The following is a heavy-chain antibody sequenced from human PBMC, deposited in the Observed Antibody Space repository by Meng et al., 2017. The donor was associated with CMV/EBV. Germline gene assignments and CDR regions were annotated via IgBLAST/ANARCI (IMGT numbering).Heavy chain of an antibody. CDR3: AREIRVRRIPIGRVHAFDI. CDR1: GYTFTSYD. Sequence: ASVKVSCKASGYTFTSYDINWVRQATGQGLEWMGWMNPNSGNTGYAQKFQGRVTMTRDTSISTAYMELSSVTAADTAVYYCAREIRVRRIPIGRVHAFDIWGQGTMVTVSS. CDR2: MNPNSGNT. D-gene: IGHD2/OR15-2a*01. J-gene: IGHJ3*02. V-gene: IGHV1-8*01.